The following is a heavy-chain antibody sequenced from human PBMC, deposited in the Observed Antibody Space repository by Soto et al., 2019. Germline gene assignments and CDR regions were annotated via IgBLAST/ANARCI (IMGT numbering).Heavy chain of an antibody. V-gene: IGHV1-2*02. CDR1: GYTFTCYY. Sequence: XSVKVSCEASGYTFTCYYMQWVRQAPGQGLEWMGWINPNSGGTNYAQKFQGRVTMTRDTSISTAYMELSRLRSDDTAVYYCARFGVGAMAGMDVWGQGSTVTVSS. CDR3: ARFGVGAMAGMDV. J-gene: IGHJ6*02. D-gene: IGHD1-26*01. CDR2: INPNSGGT.